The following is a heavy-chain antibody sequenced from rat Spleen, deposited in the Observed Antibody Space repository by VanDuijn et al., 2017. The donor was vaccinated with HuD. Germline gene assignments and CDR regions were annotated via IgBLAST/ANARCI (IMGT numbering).Heavy chain of an antibody. CDR1: GFTFSDYN. D-gene: IGHD4-4*01. Sequence: EVQLVESGGGLVQPGRSLKLSCAASGFTFSDYNMAWVRQAPKKGLEWVATVSSDGSTTYYRDSVKGRFTISRDNAKSTLYLQMDSLRSEDTATYYCAREAGVPFHYFDYWGQGTLVTVSS. J-gene: IGHJ3*01. CDR2: VSSDGSTT. V-gene: IGHV5-7*01. CDR3: AREAGVPFHYFDY.